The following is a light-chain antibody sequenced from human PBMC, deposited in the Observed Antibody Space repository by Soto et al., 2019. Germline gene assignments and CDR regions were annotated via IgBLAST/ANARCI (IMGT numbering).Light chain of an antibody. J-gene: IGLJ3*02. CDR1: SSKIGAGYD. CDR2: GNS. V-gene: IGLV1-40*01. Sequence: QSVLTQPPSVSGAPGQRVTISCTGSSSKIGAGYDVHWYQQLPGTAPKLLIYGNSNRLSGVPDRFSGSKTGTSASLAITGLQAEDEADYYCQSYDSSLSGWVFGGGTKVTVL. CDR3: QSYDSSLSGWV.